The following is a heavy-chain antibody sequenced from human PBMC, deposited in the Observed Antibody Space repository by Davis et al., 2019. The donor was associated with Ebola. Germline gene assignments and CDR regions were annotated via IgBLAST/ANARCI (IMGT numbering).Heavy chain of an antibody. CDR1: GGSVSSGSYY. V-gene: IGHV4-61*01. Sequence: PSETLSLTCTVSGGSVSSGSYYWSWIRQPPGKGLEWIGYIYYSGSTNYNPSLESRVTISIDTSKNQFSLKLRSVTAADTAVYYCARLRDLGAPDYWGQGTLVTVSS. CDR3: ARLRDLGAPDY. D-gene: IGHD1-26*01. CDR2: IYYSGST. J-gene: IGHJ4*02.